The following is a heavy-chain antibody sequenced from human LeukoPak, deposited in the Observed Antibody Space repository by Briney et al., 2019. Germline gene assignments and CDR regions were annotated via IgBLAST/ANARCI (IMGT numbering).Heavy chain of an antibody. CDR2: INSDGSST. D-gene: IGHD6-19*01. J-gene: IGHJ4*02. Sequence: GGSLRPSCAASGFTFSSYWMHWVRQAPGKGLVWVSRINSDGSSTSYADSVKGRFTISRDNAKNTLYLQMNSLRAEDTAVYYCASGGRYSSGWYGYYFDYWGQGTLVTVSS. CDR1: GFTFSSYW. CDR3: ASGGRYSSGWYGYYFDY. V-gene: IGHV3-74*01.